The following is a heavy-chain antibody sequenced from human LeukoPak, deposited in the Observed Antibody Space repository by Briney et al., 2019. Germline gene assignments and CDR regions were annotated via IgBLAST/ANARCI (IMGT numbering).Heavy chain of an antibody. V-gene: IGHV4-59*12. CDR2: IYYSGST. J-gene: IGHJ6*04. D-gene: IGHD3-3*01. CDR1: GVSISSYY. CDR3: ERDRNDFWSGYLMDV. Sequence: NPAESLCLTCTVSGVSISSYYWSWIRQPPGKGMEWIGYIYYSGSTYYNPSLKSRFTISVDKSKNQFSLKLSSVTAAATALYYCERDRNDFWSGYLMDVWGKGTTVTVSS.